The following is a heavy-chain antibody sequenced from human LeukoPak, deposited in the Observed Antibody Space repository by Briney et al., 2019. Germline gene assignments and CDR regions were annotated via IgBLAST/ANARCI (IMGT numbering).Heavy chain of an antibody. V-gene: IGHV4-34*01. D-gene: IGHD1-26*01. CDR3: AREVRSAWASFDP. J-gene: IGHJ5*02. CDR1: GGSFSGYY. Sequence: PSETLYLTCAVYGGSFSGYYWSWIRQPPGKGLEWIGTIYHSGTTFYNPSLQSRVTVSLDTSKNQFSLKLSSVTAADTAVYYCAREVRSAWASFDPWGQGTLVTVSS. CDR2: IYHSGTT.